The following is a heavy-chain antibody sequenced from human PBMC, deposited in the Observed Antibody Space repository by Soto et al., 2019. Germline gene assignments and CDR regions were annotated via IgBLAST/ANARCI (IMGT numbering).Heavy chain of an antibody. CDR3: ARVSGTPYCSGGSCYSRHAFDI. D-gene: IGHD2-15*01. CDR1: RYTFTSYD. CDR2: MNPNSGNT. Sequence: QVQLVQSGAEVKKRGASVKVSCKASRYTFTSYDINWVRQATGQGLEWMGWMNPNSGNTGYAQKFQGRVTMTRNTSISTAYMELSSLRSEDTAVYYSARVSGTPYCSGGSCYSRHAFDIWGQGTMVTVSS. V-gene: IGHV1-8*01. J-gene: IGHJ3*02.